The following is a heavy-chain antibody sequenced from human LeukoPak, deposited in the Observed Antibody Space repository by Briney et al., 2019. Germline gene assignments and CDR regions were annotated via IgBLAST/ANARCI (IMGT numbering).Heavy chain of an antibody. J-gene: IGHJ4*02. CDR1: GYTFTSYG. CDR2: ISAYNGNT. CDR3: AREGPSGSYHTSGDFDY. Sequence: ASVTVSCKASGYTFTSYGISWVRQAPGQGLEWMGWISAYNGNTNYAQKLQGRVTMTTDTSTSTAYMELRSLRSDDTAVYYCAREGPSGSYHTSGDFDYWGQGTLVTVSS. D-gene: IGHD1-26*01. V-gene: IGHV1-18*01.